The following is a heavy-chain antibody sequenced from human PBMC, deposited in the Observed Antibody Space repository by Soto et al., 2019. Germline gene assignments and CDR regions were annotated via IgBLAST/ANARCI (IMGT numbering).Heavy chain of an antibody. D-gene: IGHD1-1*01. Sequence: QVQLVESGGGVVQPGRSLRLSCAASGFTFSSYGMHWVRQAPGKGLEWVAVISYDGSNQYYADSVKGRFTISRDNSKNTLYLQMNSLRAEDTAVYYCAKVTTGTTGAFDIWGQRTMVTVSS. CDR2: ISYDGSNQ. V-gene: IGHV3-30*18. CDR3: AKVTTGTTGAFDI. CDR1: GFTFSSYG. J-gene: IGHJ3*02.